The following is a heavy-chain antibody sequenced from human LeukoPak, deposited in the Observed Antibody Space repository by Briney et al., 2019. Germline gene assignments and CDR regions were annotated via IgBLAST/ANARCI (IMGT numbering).Heavy chain of an antibody. CDR2: IYTSGST. Sequence: SETLSLNCTVPGGSISGGSYYWSWIRQPAGKGLERVGRIYTSGSTNYNPSLKSRVTISVDRSNIQCSLKLSCVTAADAAVYYCARSYDFWSGRKGWFDRWGQGTLVTVSS. J-gene: IGHJ5*02. V-gene: IGHV4-61*02. CDR3: ARSYDFWSGRKGWFDR. CDR1: GGSISGGSYY. D-gene: IGHD3-3*01.